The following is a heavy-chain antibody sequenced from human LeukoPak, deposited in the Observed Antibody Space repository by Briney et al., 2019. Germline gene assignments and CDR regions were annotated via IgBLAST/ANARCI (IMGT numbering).Heavy chain of an antibody. V-gene: IGHV3-30*02. CDR2: IRYDGSHK. Sequence: GGSLRLSCAASGFTFSSYDMHWVRQAPGKGLEWVAFIRYDGSHKYYADSVKGRFTISRDNSKNTLYLQMNSLRADDTAVYYCARVRSSGGLVDYWGQGTLVTVSS. J-gene: IGHJ4*02. D-gene: IGHD6-19*01. CDR3: ARVRSSGGLVDY. CDR1: GFTFSSYD.